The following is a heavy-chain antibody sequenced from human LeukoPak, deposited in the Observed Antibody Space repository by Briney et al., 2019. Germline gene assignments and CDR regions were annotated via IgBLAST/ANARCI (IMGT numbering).Heavy chain of an antibody. CDR1: GYTFTSYA. CDR2: IIPIFGTA. Sequence: SVKVSCKASGYTFTSYAISWVRQAPGQGLEWMGGIIPIFGTANYAQKFQGRVTITADESTSTAYMELSSLRSEDTAVYYCARGRDIVVVPAAKVPFDYWGQGTLVTVSS. CDR3: ARGRDIVVVPAAKVPFDY. J-gene: IGHJ4*02. V-gene: IGHV1-69*13. D-gene: IGHD2-2*01.